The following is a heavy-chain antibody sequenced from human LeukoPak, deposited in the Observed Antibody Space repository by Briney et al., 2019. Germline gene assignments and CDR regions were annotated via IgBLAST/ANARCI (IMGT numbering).Heavy chain of an antibody. V-gene: IGHV4-39*01. CDR3: ARRDYAAWFDP. J-gene: IGHJ5*02. CDR2: VYYSGST. CDR1: GDSITSGAFY. D-gene: IGHD4/OR15-4a*01. Sequence: SETLSLTCNVSGDSITSGAFYWAWIRQSPGKGLEWIGNVYYSGSTKYNPSLRGRGSISMDKTKNQFSLNLNSVSVTDTAIYYCARRDYAAWFDPWGQGTLVTVSS.